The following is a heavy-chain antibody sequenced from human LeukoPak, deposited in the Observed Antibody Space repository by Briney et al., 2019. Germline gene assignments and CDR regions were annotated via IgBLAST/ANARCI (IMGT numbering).Heavy chain of an antibody. D-gene: IGHD4-17*01. CDR1: GYSISSGYY. V-gene: IGHV4-38-2*02. CDR3: ARVGSYGDYEFDF. CDR2: IYHSGST. J-gene: IGHJ4*02. Sequence: SETLSLTCTVSGYSISSGYYWAWIREPPGKGLEWIGSIYHSGSTYYNPSLKSRVTISVDTSKKQFSLKVSSVTAADTAVYYCARVGSYGDYEFDFWGQGTLVTVSS.